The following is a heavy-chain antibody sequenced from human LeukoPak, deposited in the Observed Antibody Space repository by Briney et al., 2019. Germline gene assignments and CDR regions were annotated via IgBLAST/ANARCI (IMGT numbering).Heavy chain of an antibody. D-gene: IGHD4-17*01. CDR2: ISAYNGNT. Sequence: ASVKVSCKASGYTFTSYGISWVRQALGQGLEWMGWISAYNGNTNYAQKLQGRVTMTTDTSTSTAYMELRSLRSDDTAVYYCAMIDYGDYLGDYWGQGTLVTVSS. CDR3: AMIDYGDYLGDY. CDR1: GYTFTSYG. J-gene: IGHJ4*02. V-gene: IGHV1-18*04.